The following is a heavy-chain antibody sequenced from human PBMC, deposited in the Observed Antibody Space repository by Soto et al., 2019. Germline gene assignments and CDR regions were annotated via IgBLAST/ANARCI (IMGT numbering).Heavy chain of an antibody. V-gene: IGHV4-34*01. Sequence: TLSLSCAVYGGSFSGYYWSWIRQPPGKGLEWIGEINHSGSTNYNPSLKSRVTISVDTSKNQFSLKLSSVTAADTAVYYCARARLRYFDWSPFYYGMDVWGQGTTVTVSS. D-gene: IGHD3-9*01. J-gene: IGHJ6*02. CDR1: GGSFSGYY. CDR3: ARARLRYFDWSPFYYGMDV. CDR2: INHSGST.